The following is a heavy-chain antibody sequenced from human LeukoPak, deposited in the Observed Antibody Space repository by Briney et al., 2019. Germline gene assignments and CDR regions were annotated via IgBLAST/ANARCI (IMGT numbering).Heavy chain of an antibody. D-gene: IGHD6-19*01. CDR1: RDSVSNNGAS. CDR3: ARGGAGWYVSVFDP. J-gene: IGHJ5*02. Sequence: SQTLSLTCAISRDSVSNNGASWKWIRHSPSKGLEWLGRTYYRTRWYFDYAVSVRSQATINPDTSKNQFSLQLASVTPEGTAVYYCARGGAGWYVSVFDPWGQGTLVTVSS. CDR2: TYYRTRWYF. V-gene: IGHV6-1*01.